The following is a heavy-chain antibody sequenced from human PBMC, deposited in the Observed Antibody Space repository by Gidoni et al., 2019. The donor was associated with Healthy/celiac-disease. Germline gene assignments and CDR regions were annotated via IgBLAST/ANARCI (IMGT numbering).Heavy chain of an antibody. V-gene: IGHV3-64D*06. CDR3: VKAGYCSSTSCYTDYYYYGMDV. D-gene: IGHD2-2*01. J-gene: IGHJ6*02. CDR1: GFTFSSSV. Sequence: EVQLVASGGGLVPPGGSLRLSCSASGFTFSSSVMPWVRPAPGKGLEYVSAISSNGGSTYYADSVKGRFTISRDNSKNTLYLQMSSLRAEDTAVYYCVKAGYCSSTSCYTDYYYYGMDVWGQGTTVTVSS. CDR2: ISSNGGST.